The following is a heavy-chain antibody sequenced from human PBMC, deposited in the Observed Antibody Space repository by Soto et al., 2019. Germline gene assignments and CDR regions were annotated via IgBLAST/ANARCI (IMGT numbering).Heavy chain of an antibody. J-gene: IGHJ4*02. CDR3: ARDGTLYDSSAYYYLY. V-gene: IGHV1-69*13. D-gene: IGHD3-22*01. Sequence: ASVEVSCKXSGGTFSRYTITWVRQAPGQGLEWMGGITPMFGTPNYAQKFQGRVTITADESTSTAYMELSSLRSEDTAMYYCARDGTLYDSSAYYYLYWGQGTLVTVSS. CDR1: GGTFSRYT. CDR2: ITPMFGTP.